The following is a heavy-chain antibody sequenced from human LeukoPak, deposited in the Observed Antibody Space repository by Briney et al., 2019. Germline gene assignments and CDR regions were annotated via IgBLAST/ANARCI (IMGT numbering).Heavy chain of an antibody. J-gene: IGHJ4*02. CDR1: GYTFTGYY. CDR2: INPNSGGT. Sequence: GASVKVSCKASGYTFTGYYMHWVRQAPGQGLEWMGWINPNSGGTNYAQKFQGRVTMTRDTSISTAYMELSRLRSDDTAVYYCARIAVAGTAFFDYWGRGTLVTASS. CDR3: ARIAVAGTAFFDY. D-gene: IGHD6-19*01. V-gene: IGHV1-2*02.